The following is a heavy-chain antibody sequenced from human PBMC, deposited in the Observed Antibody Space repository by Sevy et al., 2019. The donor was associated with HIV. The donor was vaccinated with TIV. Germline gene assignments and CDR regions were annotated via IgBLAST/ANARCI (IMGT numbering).Heavy chain of an antibody. CDR1: GYTFTSYY. J-gene: IGHJ6*02. Sequence: ASVKVSCKASGYTFTSYYMHWVRQAPGQGLEWMGIINPSGGSTSYAQKFQGRVTMTRDTSTSTVYMELSSLRTENTAVYYCARGGGYDFWSGYFYYYGRDVWGQGTTVTVSS. D-gene: IGHD3-3*01. CDR2: INPSGGST. CDR3: ARGGGYDFWSGYFYYYGRDV. V-gene: IGHV1-46*01.